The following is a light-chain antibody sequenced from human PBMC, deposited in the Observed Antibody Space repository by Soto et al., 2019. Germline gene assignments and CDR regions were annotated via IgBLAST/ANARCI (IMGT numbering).Light chain of an antibody. Sequence: DIQMNQSPSTLSGSVGDRVTITCRASQTISSWLAWYQQNPGKVPKLLIYDASSLASGVPSRFSGSGSGTEFTLTIRSLQPDDFASFYCKEYNSYTWTFGQGTKVDIK. V-gene: IGKV1-5*01. CDR1: QTISSW. CDR3: KEYNSYTWT. J-gene: IGKJ1*01. CDR2: DAS.